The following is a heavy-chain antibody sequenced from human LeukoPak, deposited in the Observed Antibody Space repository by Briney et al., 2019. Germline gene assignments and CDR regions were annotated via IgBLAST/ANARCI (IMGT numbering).Heavy chain of an antibody. CDR1: GFTLSSYG. Sequence: AGGSLRLSCAASGFTLSSYGMHWVRQAPGKGLEWVAVISYDGSNKYYADSVKGRFTISRDNSKNTLYLQMNSLRAEDTAVYYCAKDPYSSGWYLDYWGQGILVTVSS. V-gene: IGHV3-30*18. CDR3: AKDPYSSGWYLDY. CDR2: ISYDGSNK. J-gene: IGHJ4*02. D-gene: IGHD6-19*01.